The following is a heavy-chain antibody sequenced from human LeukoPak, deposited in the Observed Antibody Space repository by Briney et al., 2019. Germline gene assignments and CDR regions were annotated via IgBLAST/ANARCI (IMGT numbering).Heavy chain of an antibody. Sequence: GGSLRLSCAAPGFTFSSYWMHWVRQAPGKGLVWVSRINTDGSSTSYADSVKGRFTISRDNAKNTLYLQMNSLRAEDTAVYYCARDRQLWALWDFDYWGQGTLVTVSS. J-gene: IGHJ4*02. CDR2: INTDGSST. CDR1: GFTFSSYW. V-gene: IGHV3-74*01. CDR3: ARDRQLWALWDFDY. D-gene: IGHD5-18*01.